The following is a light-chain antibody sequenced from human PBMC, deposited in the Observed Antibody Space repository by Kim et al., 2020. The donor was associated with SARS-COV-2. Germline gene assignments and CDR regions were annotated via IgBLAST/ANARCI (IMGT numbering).Light chain of an antibody. CDR2: RDT. CDR3: QVWDSSTAV. V-gene: IGLV3-9*01. J-gene: IGLJ3*02. CDR1: NIGSKH. Sequence: EAQGQTARITGGGNNIGSKHVYWYQPKPGQAPVLVIYRDTNRPSEIPERFSGSNSGNTATLTISRAQAGDEADYYCQVWDSSTAVFGGGTQLTVL.